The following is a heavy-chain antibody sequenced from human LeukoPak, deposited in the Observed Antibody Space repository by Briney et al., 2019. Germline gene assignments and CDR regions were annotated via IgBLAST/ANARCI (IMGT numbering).Heavy chain of an antibody. D-gene: IGHD2-15*01. CDR1: GFTFSSYG. CDR2: ISSSSSYI. Sequence: PGGSLRLSCAASGFTFSSYGMNWVRQAPGKGLEWVSSISSSSSYIYYADSVKGRFTISRDNAKNSLYLQMNSLRAEDTAVYYCARDGGGVVVVVAATTGTGMDVWGKGTTVTVSS. V-gene: IGHV3-21*01. CDR3: ARDGGGVVVVVAATTGTGMDV. J-gene: IGHJ6*04.